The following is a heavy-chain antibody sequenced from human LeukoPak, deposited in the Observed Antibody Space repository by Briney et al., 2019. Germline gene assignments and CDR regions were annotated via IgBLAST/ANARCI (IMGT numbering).Heavy chain of an antibody. D-gene: IGHD3-9*01. V-gene: IGHV1-18*01. CDR1: GYTFTSYG. J-gene: IGHJ4*02. CDR2: ISAYNGNT. Sequence: GASVKVSCKASGYTFTSYGISWVRQAPGQGLEWMGWISAYNGNTNYAQKLQGRVTMTTDTSTSTAYMELRSLRSDDTAVYYCARESNFDWLLSYFDYWGQGTLVTVSS. CDR3: ARESNFDWLLSYFDY.